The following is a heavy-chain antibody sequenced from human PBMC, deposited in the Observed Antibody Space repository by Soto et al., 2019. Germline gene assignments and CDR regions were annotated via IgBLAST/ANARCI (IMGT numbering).Heavy chain of an antibody. J-gene: IGHJ4*02. Sequence: EVQLLESGGGLVQPGGSLRLSCAASGFTFSSYAMSWVRQAPGKGLEWVSAISGSGGSTYYADSVKGRFTISRDNYKNTLYLQMNSLRAEDTAVYYCAKGLRRYFDWLSLFDYWGQGTLVTVSS. V-gene: IGHV3-23*01. CDR1: GFTFSSYA. CDR3: AKGLRRYFDWLSLFDY. D-gene: IGHD3-9*01. CDR2: ISGSGGST.